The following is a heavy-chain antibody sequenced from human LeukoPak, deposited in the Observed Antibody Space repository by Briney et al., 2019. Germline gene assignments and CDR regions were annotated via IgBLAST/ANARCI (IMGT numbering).Heavy chain of an antibody. CDR3: AKDHYDYGDYHFDY. V-gene: IGHV3-30*18. CDR1: GFTFSSYA. Sequence: GGSLRLSCAASGFTFSSYAMSWVRQAPGKGLEWVAFISYDGSNKYHADSVKGRFTISRDNSKNTLYLQMNSLRAEDTAVYYCAKDHYDYGDYHFDYWGQGTLVTVSS. CDR2: ISYDGSNK. D-gene: IGHD4-17*01. J-gene: IGHJ4*02.